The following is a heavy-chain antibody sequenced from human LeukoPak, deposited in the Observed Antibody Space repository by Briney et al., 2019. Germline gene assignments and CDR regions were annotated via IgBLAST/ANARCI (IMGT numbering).Heavy chain of an antibody. Sequence: GGSLRLSCAASGFPFSTYWMAWVRQAPGKGLDWVANIRKDGGAKFYAASVKGRFIISRDNAKNSLYPQMNNLRDEDTAVYYCASSHDSSGNDWVQGTLVTV. CDR3: ASSHDSSGND. D-gene: IGHD3-22*01. CDR2: IRKDGGAK. CDR1: GFPFSTYW. J-gene: IGHJ4*02. V-gene: IGHV3-7*01.